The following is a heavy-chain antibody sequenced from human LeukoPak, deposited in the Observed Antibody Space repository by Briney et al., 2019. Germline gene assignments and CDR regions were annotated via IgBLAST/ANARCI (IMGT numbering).Heavy chain of an antibody. CDR3: AKAVGEVVGYYYDY. D-gene: IGHD1-26*01. CDR2: ISGSGGST. CDR1: GFTFSSYA. J-gene: IGHJ4*02. Sequence: GGSLRLSCAASGFTFSSYAMSWVRQAPGKGLEWVSVISGSGGSTYYADSVKGRFTIARDNPKNTLYLQMNSLRAEDTAVYYCAKAVGEVVGYYYDYWGQGTLVTVSS. V-gene: IGHV3-23*01.